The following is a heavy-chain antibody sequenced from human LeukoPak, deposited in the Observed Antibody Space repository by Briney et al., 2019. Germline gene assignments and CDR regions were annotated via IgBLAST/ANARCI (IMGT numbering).Heavy chain of an antibody. D-gene: IGHD3-3*02. CDR2: ISESGGRT. Sequence: GGSLRLSCAASGFTFSDYYMSWLRQAPGKGPEWVSSISESGGRTYYADSVTGRFTISRDNSRSTLYLQMNSLRAEDTAVYYCTKGSHLDVWGQGTMVTVSS. J-gene: IGHJ6*02. CDR1: GFTFSDYY. CDR3: TKGSHLDV. V-gene: IGHV3-23*01.